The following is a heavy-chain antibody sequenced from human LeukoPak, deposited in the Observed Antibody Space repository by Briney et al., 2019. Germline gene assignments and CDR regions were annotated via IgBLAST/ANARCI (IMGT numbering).Heavy chain of an antibody. Sequence: GGSLRLSCAASGFTFSSYSMNWVRQAPGKGLEWVSSISSSSSYIYYADPVKGRFTISRDNANYSLYLQMNSLRAVDTAVYYCAREDTALVTLDYWGQGTLVTVSS. CDR3: AREDTALVTLDY. CDR1: GFTFSSYS. D-gene: IGHD5-18*01. J-gene: IGHJ4*02. CDR2: ISSSSSYI. V-gene: IGHV3-21*01.